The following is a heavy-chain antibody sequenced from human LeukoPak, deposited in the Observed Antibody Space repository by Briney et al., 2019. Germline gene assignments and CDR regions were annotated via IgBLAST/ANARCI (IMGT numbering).Heavy chain of an antibody. CDR2: IYPADSDT. Sequence: GESLKISCKVSGYTFTTYWIGWVRQMPGKGLEWMGIIYPADSDTRYSPSFQGQVTISADKSISTAYLQCNSLKASDTAMYYCARPGRDGGYSYGFDLWGQGTLVTVSS. V-gene: IGHV5-51*01. J-gene: IGHJ5*02. D-gene: IGHD5-18*01. CDR1: GYTFTTYW. CDR3: ARPGRDGGYSYGFDL.